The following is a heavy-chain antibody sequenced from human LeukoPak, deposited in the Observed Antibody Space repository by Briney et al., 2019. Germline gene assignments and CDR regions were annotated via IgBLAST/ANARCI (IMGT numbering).Heavy chain of an antibody. Sequence: SGPALVKPTQTLTLTCTFSGFSLNASGMCVSWIRQPPGKALEWLARIDWDDDTYYSTSLNTRLTISKDTSKNQVVLKMTNMDPVDTATYYCARMNRGNYFDYWGQGTLVTVSS. V-gene: IGHV2-70*11. J-gene: IGHJ4*02. CDR2: IDWDDDT. CDR1: GFSLNASGMC. CDR3: ARMNRGNYFDY. D-gene: IGHD7-27*01.